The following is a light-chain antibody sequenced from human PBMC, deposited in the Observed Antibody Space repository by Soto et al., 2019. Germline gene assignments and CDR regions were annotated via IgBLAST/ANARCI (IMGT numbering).Light chain of an antibody. CDR2: DAS. CDR3: HQYGSSPWT. J-gene: IGKJ1*01. Sequence: EIVLTQSPGTLSLSPGERATLSCRASQSVSSSYLAWYQQKPGQAPRLLIYDASNRATGIPDRFSGSGSGTDFTLTISRLEPEDFAVYYCHQYGSSPWTLGQGTKVDIK. CDR1: QSVSSSY. V-gene: IGKV3-20*01.